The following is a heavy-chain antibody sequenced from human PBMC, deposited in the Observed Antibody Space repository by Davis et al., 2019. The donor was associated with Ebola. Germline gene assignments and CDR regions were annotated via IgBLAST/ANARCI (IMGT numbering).Heavy chain of an antibody. V-gene: IGHV3-11*06. Sequence: PGGSLRLSCAASGLTFSDYYMSWIRQAPGKGLEWLAYINGDSSYTYYADSVKGRFTISRDNSKNMLYLQMNSLRAEDTAVYYCVRDYAVAFDIWGQGTMVTVSS. CDR1: GLTFSDYY. CDR2: INGDSSYT. CDR3: VRDYAVAFDI. D-gene: IGHD2-2*01. J-gene: IGHJ3*02.